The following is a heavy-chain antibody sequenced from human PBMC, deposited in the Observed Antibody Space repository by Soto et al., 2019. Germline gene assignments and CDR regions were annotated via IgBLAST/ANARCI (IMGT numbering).Heavy chain of an antibody. Sequence: QVQLVQSGAEVKKPGASVKVSCKASGYTFTSYGISWVRQAPGQGLEWMGWISTYNGNTKYAQKLQGRVTMTTDTSTSTGYMELRGFSSDDTAVFYCAREMVRGVGSDYWGQGTVVTVSS. CDR3: AREMVRGVGSDY. J-gene: IGHJ4*02. CDR2: ISTYNGNT. D-gene: IGHD3-10*01. CDR1: GYTFTSYG. V-gene: IGHV1-18*01.